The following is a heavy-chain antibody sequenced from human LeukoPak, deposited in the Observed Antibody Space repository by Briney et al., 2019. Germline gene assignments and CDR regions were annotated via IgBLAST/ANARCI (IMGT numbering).Heavy chain of an antibody. Sequence: PSETLSLTCTVSGGSISNFYCNWIRQPPGKGLEWIGYMAYSGSTNSNPSLKSRVTMSSDRAEKQFSLKLNSVTAADTAVYYCSRASGYGLHVWGQGTTVTVSS. CDR3: SRASGYGLHV. J-gene: IGHJ6*02. V-gene: IGHV4-59*01. D-gene: IGHD7-27*01. CDR1: GGSISNFY. CDR2: MAYSGST.